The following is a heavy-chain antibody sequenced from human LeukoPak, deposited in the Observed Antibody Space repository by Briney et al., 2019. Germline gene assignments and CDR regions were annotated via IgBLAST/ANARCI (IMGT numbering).Heavy chain of an antibody. V-gene: IGHV1-8*03. Sequence: ASVTVSCKASEYSFTSYDINWVRPAPGQRLEWMGWMNPNTGNTGYAQKFQGRVTITRNTSITTAYMELSSLRSEDTAVYYCAKVSRDTSGYAPFDYWGQGTLVTVSS. D-gene: IGHD3-22*01. CDR1: EYSFTSYD. CDR3: AKVSRDTSGYAPFDY. J-gene: IGHJ4*02. CDR2: MNPNTGNT.